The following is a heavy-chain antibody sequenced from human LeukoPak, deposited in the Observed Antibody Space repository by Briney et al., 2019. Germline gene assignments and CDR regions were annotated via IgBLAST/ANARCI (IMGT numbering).Heavy chain of an antibody. D-gene: IGHD3-22*01. CDR2: IIPIFGTA. CDR3: ARVGLGDYDSSLGYFDY. J-gene: IGHJ4*02. V-gene: IGHV1-69*05. CDR1: GGTFSSYA. Sequence: ASVKVSCKASGGTFSSYAISWVRQAPGQGLEWMGGIIPIFGTANYAQKFQGRVTITTDESTSTAYMELSSLRSEDTAVYYCARVGLGDYDSSLGYFDYWGQGTLVTVSS.